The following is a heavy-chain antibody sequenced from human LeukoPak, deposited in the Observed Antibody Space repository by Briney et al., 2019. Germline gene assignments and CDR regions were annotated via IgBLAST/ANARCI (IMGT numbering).Heavy chain of an antibody. V-gene: IGHV3-21*01. J-gene: IGHJ4*02. CDR1: GCTFSSYI. Sequence: PGGSLRLSCASSGCTFSSYIRYWVRQAPGKGREGVSSISSSSSYIYYADSVTGRFTISRDNAKNSLYLQMNSLRAEDTAVYYCARAYCGGDCYPFDYWGQGTLVTVSS. D-gene: IGHD2-21*02. CDR2: ISSSSSYI. CDR3: ARAYCGGDCYPFDY.